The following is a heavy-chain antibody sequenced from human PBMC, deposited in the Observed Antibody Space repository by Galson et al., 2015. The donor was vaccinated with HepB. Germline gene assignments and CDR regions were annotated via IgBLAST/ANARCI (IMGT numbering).Heavy chain of an antibody. V-gene: IGHV1-18*01. J-gene: IGHJ5*02. CDR2: ISTYNGNT. Sequence: CKASGYTFTSYGITWVRQAPGQGLEWMGWISTYNGNTNYAQKLQGRVTMTTDTSTSTAYMELRSLRSDDTAIYHCARSTVTTSSDWFDPWGQGTLVTVSS. CDR1: GYTFTSYG. D-gene: IGHD4-11*01. CDR3: ARSTVTTSSDWFDP.